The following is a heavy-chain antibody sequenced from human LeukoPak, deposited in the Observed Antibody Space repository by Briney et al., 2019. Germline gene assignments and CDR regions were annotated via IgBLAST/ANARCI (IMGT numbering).Heavy chain of an antibody. J-gene: IGHJ4*02. CDR2: IYYSGST. CDR3: ARRYRYSSGWDFDY. V-gene: IGHV4-39*01. Sequence: SETLSLTCTVSGGSISGSSYYWGWIRQPPGKGLEWIGSIYYSGSTYYNPSLKSRVTISVDTSKNQFSLKLSSVTAADTAVYYCARRYRYSSGWDFDYWGQGTLVTVSS. D-gene: IGHD6-19*01. CDR1: GGSISGSSYY.